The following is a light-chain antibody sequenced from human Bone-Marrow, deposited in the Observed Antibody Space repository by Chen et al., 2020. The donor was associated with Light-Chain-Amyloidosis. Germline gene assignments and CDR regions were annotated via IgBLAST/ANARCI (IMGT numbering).Light chain of an antibody. J-gene: IGKJ4*01. CDR2: MVS. CDR3: VQRIEFPFT. Sequence: DIVMTQTPLSLSVTPGEPASISCRSSQTRLDSDDGNTYLDWFLQKPGQSPQLLIYMVSHRASGVPDRFSGSGSGTDFTLEISRVEAEDVGVYYCVQRIEFPFTFGGGTKVEIK. CDR1: QTRLDSDDGNTY. V-gene: IGKV2-40*01.